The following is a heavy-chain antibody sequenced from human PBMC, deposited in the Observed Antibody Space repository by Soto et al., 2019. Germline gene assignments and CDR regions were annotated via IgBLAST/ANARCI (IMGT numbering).Heavy chain of an antibody. D-gene: IGHD3-22*01. Sequence: GGSLRLSCAAFGFTFSSYSMNWVRQAPGKGLEWVSSISSSSSYIYYADSVKGRFTISRDNAKNSLYLQMNSLRAEDTAVYYCARVHYYDSSGYYLWGQGTLVTVSS. V-gene: IGHV3-21*01. CDR1: GFTFSSYS. CDR2: ISSSSSYI. CDR3: ARVHYYDSSGYYL. J-gene: IGHJ4*02.